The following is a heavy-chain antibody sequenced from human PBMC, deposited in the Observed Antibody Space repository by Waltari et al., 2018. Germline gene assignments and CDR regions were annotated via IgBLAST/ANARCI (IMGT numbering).Heavy chain of an antibody. D-gene: IGHD6-13*01. J-gene: IGHJ3*02. CDR1: RGTFSSYS. CDR2: IIPIFGTA. Sequence: QVQLVQSGAEVKKPGSSVKVSCKASRGTFSSYSISWVRQAPGQGLEWMGGIIPIFGTANYAQKFQGRVTITAEESTSTAYMELSSLRSEDTAVYYCARDSPLIAAASHFDIWGQGTMVTVSS. V-gene: IGHV1-69*01. CDR3: ARDSPLIAAASHFDI.